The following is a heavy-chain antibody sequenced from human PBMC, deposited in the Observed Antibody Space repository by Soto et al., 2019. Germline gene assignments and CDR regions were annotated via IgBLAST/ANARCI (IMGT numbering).Heavy chain of an antibody. J-gene: IGHJ4*02. CDR3: AADGWYCSRGSCYPGY. CDR1: GFTFVGSA. Sequence: ASVKVSCKVSGFTFVGSAVQWVRQARGQRQEWIGWILVGTGNANYAQNFQGRITITRDLSTTTAYMELSSLTSEDTAVYCCAADGWYCSRGSCYPGYWGQGTLVTVSS. D-gene: IGHD2-15*01. V-gene: IGHV1-58*01. CDR2: ILVGTGNA.